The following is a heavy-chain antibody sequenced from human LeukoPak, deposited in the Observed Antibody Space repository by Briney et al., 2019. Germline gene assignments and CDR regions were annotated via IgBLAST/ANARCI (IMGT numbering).Heavy chain of an antibody. CDR2: ISSSGSTI. CDR3: ARGIRRYFDWLESFAYCAY. J-gene: IGHJ4*02. D-gene: IGHD3-9*01. CDR1: GFAFSSYG. V-gene: IGHV3-48*04. Sequence: PGGSLRLSCAASGFAFSSYGMHWVRQAPGKGLEWVSYISSSGSTIYYADSVKGRFTISRDNAKNSLHLQMNRLRAEATAVYYSARGIRRYFDWLESFAYCAYSGQGSLVSASS.